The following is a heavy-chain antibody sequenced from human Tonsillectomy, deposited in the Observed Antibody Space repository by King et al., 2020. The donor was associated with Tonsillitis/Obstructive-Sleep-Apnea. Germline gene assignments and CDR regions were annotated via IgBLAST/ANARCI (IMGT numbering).Heavy chain of an antibody. Sequence: QLVQSGGGVVQPGRSLRLSCAASGFTFSSYAMHWVRQAPGKGLEWVAVISYDGSKKYYADSVKGRFTFSRDNSKNTLYLQMNSLRAEDTAVYYCAKDLPFVGALVPLKGGFDYWGQGTLVTVSS. D-gene: IGHD2-15*01. CDR3: AKDLPFVGALVPLKGGFDY. CDR2: ISYDGSKK. J-gene: IGHJ4*02. V-gene: IGHV3-30*04. CDR1: GFTFSSYA.